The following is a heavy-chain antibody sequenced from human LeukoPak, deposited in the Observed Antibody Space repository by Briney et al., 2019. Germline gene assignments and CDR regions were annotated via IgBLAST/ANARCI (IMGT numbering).Heavy chain of an antibody. CDR3: AKEDLSSSRYYFEN. J-gene: IGHJ4*02. CDR2: TTPAGAGT. Sequence: GWSLRLSCASSGFDFSNCAMSWVRQAAWMGLEWVSATTPAGAGTYYADSVKGRFTISRDNAKNTLYLHMNSLRAEDTAVYYCAKEDLSSSRYYFENWGQGALVTVSS. D-gene: IGHD6-6*01. V-gene: IGHV3-23*01. CDR1: GFDFSNCA.